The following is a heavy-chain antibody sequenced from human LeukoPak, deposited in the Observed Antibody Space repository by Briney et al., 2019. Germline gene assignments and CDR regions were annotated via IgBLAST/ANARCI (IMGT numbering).Heavy chain of an antibody. CDR2: ISYGGRT. J-gene: IGHJ3*02. V-gene: IGHV4-59*12. D-gene: IGHD5-12*01. CDR3: ARDCGVGGGYDFDAFDI. Sequence: PSETLSLTCSVSGVSISTYYWSWIRQPPGKGLEWIGYISYGGRTNYHPSLKSRVTISEDTSKNQFSLKLTSVTAADTAVYYCARDCGVGGGYDFDAFDIWGQGTMVTVSS. CDR1: GVSISTYY.